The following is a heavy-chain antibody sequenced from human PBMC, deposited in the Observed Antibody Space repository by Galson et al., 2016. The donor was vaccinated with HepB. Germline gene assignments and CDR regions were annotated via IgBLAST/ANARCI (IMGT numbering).Heavy chain of an antibody. Sequence: SLRLSCAASGFAVSNNNMNWVRQAPGKGLEWVSTIYSDGNTFYPSSMKGRFTISRDNSKNTVYLQMNSLRAEDTAVYYCARGAWYYDFWSGYRLEYWGQGTLVTVSS. V-gene: IGHV3-66*02. CDR3: ARGAWYYDFWSGYRLEY. CDR1: GFAVSNNN. CDR2: IYSDGNT. D-gene: IGHD3-3*01. J-gene: IGHJ4*02.